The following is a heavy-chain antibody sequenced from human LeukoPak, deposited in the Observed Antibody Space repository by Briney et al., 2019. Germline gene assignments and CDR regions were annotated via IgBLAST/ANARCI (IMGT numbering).Heavy chain of an antibody. D-gene: IGHD5-18*01. CDR2: ISSSGSTI. J-gene: IGHJ4*02. Sequence: GGSLRLSCAASGFTFRSYEMNWGRQAPGKGLEWVSYISSSGSTIYYAEFVKGRFTISRDNAKDALYLQMNSLRAEDTAVYYCARKGGYGLDFDYWGQGTLVTVST. V-gene: IGHV3-48*03. CDR3: ARKGGYGLDFDY. CDR1: GFTFRSYE.